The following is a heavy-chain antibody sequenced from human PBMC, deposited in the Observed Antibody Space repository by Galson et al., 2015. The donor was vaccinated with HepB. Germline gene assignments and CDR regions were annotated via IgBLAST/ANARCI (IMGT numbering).Heavy chain of an antibody. Sequence: SLRLSCAASGYSFDDSWMTWVRQAPGKGLEWVANIKEDGSQKYYVDSVRGRFTISRDNAKNSLYLQMNSLRAEDTAVYYCARAVKRVLYWGQGTLVTVSS. D-gene: IGHD3-10*01. J-gene: IGHJ4*02. CDR1: GYSFDDSW. CDR3: ARAVKRVLY. CDR2: IKEDGSQK. V-gene: IGHV3-7*03.